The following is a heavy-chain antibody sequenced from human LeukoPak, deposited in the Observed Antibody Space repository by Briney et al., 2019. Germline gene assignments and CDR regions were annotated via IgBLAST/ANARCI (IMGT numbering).Heavy chain of an antibody. D-gene: IGHD3-10*01. J-gene: IGHJ4*02. V-gene: IGHV3-74*01. Sequence: GGSLRLSCAASGFTSSSYWMHWVRQAPGKGLVWVSRINSDGSSTSYADSVKGRFTISRDNAKNTLYLQMNSLRAEDTAVYYCARAITMVRGVIGAFDYWGQGTLVTVSS. CDR3: ARAITMVRGVIGAFDY. CDR1: GFTSSSYW. CDR2: INSDGSST.